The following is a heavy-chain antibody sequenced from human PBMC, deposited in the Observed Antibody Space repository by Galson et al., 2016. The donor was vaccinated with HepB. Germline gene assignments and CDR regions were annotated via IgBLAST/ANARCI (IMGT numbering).Heavy chain of an antibody. Sequence: SLRLSCAASGFTFNNFAMCWVRQAPGKGLEWISSISGSGARTYYADSVKGRFTVSRDNSKNTLYLQMNSLRGEETAVYYCAKQSRDRMTIDHDFWSGALDNWGQGTLVTVSS. CDR1: GFTFNNFA. V-gene: IGHV3-23*01. D-gene: IGHD3-3*01. CDR2: ISGSGART. CDR3: AKQSRDRMTIDHDFWSGALDN. J-gene: IGHJ4*02.